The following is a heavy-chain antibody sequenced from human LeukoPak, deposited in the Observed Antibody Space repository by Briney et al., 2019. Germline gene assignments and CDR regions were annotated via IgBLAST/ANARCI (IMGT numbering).Heavy chain of an antibody. V-gene: IGHV4-38-2*02. J-gene: IGHJ4*02. CDR2: IYHRGST. Sequence: SETLSLTCAVSGYSISSGYYWGWIRQPPGKGLEWIGSIYHRGSTYYNPSLKSRVTISLDKSKNQFSPKLSSVTAADTAVYYCARDSGGIAAAGTEWGQGTLVTASS. CDR1: GYSISSGYY. CDR3: ARDSGGIAAAGTE. D-gene: IGHD6-13*01.